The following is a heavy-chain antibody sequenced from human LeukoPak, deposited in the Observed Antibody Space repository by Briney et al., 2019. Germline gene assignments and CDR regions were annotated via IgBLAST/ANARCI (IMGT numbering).Heavy chain of an antibody. CDR2: IYYSGST. J-gene: IGHJ5*02. Sequence: PSETLSLTCTVSGGSISSYYLSWIRQPPGKGLEWIGYIYYSGSTNYKPSLKSRVTISVDKSKNQFSRKLNSVAAADTALYYCARGGYYGSGNDFRYDPWGQGTLVTVSS. CDR1: GGSISSYY. CDR3: ARGGYYGSGNDFRYDP. V-gene: IGHV4-59*01. D-gene: IGHD3-10*01.